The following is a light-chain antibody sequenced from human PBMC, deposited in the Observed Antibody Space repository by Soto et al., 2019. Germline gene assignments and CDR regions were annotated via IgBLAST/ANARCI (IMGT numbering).Light chain of an antibody. CDR3: MCYAGGNNLV. J-gene: IGLJ2*01. Sequence: QSVLTQPPSASGSPGQSVTISCTGTSSDVGTHGYVSWYQQHAGKAPKLMIYDVTKRPSGVTDLFSGSKSANTASLTVSGLQADDEADYYCMCYAGGNNLVFGGGTKVTVL. V-gene: IGLV2-8*01. CDR2: DVT. CDR1: SSDVGTHGY.